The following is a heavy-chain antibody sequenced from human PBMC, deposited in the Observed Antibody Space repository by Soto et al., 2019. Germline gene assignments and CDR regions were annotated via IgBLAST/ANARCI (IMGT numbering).Heavy chain of an antibody. D-gene: IGHD3-3*01. J-gene: IGHJ4*02. Sequence: SETLSLTCSVSGASIRSGGYYWSWLRQSPGKGLEWIGHIYYTGSTFYSPSLKSRLTISLDTSKNQFSLDLRSVTAADTAMYYCARMEMASIKWGRGTLVTVSS. V-gene: IGHV4-31*03. CDR1: GASIRSGGYY. CDR2: IYYTGST. CDR3: ARMEMASIK.